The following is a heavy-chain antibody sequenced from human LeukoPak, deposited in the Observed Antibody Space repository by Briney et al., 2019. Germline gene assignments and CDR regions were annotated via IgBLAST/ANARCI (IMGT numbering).Heavy chain of an antibody. Sequence: PGGSLRLSCAASGFTFSNAWMSWVRQAPGKGLEWVGRIKSKTDGGTTDYAAPVKGRFTISRDDSKNTLYLQMNSLKTEDTAVYYCTTPPHSGYDYYFDYWGQGTLVTVSS. CDR2: IKSKTDGGTT. CDR3: TTPPHSGYDYYFDY. V-gene: IGHV3-15*01. J-gene: IGHJ4*02. D-gene: IGHD5-12*01. CDR1: GFTFSNAW.